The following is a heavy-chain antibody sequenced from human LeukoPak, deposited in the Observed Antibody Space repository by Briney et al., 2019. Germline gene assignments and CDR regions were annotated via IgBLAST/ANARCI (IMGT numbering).Heavy chain of an antibody. CDR1: GFTFSSYG. CDR3: AKDGRPKRGCGSTSCLNYLDY. J-gene: IGHJ4*02. CDR2: IRYDGSNK. V-gene: IGHV3-30*02. Sequence: GGSMRLSCAASGFTFSSYGMHWVRQAPGKGLEWVAFIRYDGSNKYYADSVKGRFTISRDNSKNTLYLQMNSLRAEDTAVYYCAKDGRPKRGCGSTSCLNYLDYWGQGTLVTVSS. D-gene: IGHD2-2*01.